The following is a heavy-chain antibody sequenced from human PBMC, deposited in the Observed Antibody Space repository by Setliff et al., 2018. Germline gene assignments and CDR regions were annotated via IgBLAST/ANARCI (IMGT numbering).Heavy chain of an antibody. Sequence: SETLSLTCSVSGGSISSGGFYWGWIRQSAGRGLEWIGHFHTGGATDHNLSLKSRVTISLDSSKNQFSLRLSSVTAADAAVYFCARESATIGEFPLYYFDKWGQGIPVTVSS. D-gene: IGHD3-10*01. CDR1: GGSISSGGFY. J-gene: IGHJ4*02. CDR3: ARESATIGEFPLYYFDK. V-gene: IGHV4-61*09. CDR2: FHTGGAT.